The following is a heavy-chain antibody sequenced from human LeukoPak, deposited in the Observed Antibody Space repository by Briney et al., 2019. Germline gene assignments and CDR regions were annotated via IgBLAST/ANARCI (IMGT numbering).Heavy chain of an antibody. CDR1: GGSFSGYY. J-gene: IGHJ4*02. V-gene: IGHV4-34*01. Sequence: SETLSLTCAVYGGSFSGYYWSWIRQPPGKGLEWIGEINHSGSTNYNPSLKSRVTISVDTSKNQFSLKLSSVTAADTAVYYCARSDRAKLTIFGVVIMQGTTGFDYWGQGTLVTVSS. D-gene: IGHD3-3*01. CDR2: INHSGST. CDR3: ARSDRAKLTIFGVVIMQGTTGFDY.